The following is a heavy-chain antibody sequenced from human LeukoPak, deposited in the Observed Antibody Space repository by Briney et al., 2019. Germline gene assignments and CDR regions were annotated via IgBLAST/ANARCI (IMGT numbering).Heavy chain of an antibody. Sequence: QPGGSLRLSCAASGFIFTSYAMSWVRQAPGKGLEWVSTLSDSGGKTYYADSVKGRFTISRDNSRNTLYLQMNSLRAEDTAVYYCAKTRYCIGGSCHSDYWGQGTLVTLSS. CDR3: AKTRYCIGGSCHSDY. J-gene: IGHJ4*02. CDR2: LSDSGGKT. V-gene: IGHV3-23*01. CDR1: GFIFTSYA. D-gene: IGHD2-15*01.